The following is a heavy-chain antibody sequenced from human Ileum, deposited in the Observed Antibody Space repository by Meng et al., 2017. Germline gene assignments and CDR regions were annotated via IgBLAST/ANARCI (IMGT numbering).Heavy chain of an antibody. D-gene: IGHD7-27*01. Sequence: HAQLQQSGPGLVKLSQTLPLTCAISGDSVSSDTGAWNCLRHPPSRGLEWLGRTYYWSRWYNNYAVSVKSRITINPDTSKNQFSLQLNSVTPDDTAVYYCAGKDWGEGLDFWDQGTLVTVSS. V-gene: IGHV6-1*01. CDR2: TYYWSRWYN. J-gene: IGHJ4*02. CDR1: GDSVSSDTGA. CDR3: AGKDWGEGLDF.